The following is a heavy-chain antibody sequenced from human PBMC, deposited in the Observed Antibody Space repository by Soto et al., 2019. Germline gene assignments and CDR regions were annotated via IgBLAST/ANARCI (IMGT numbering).Heavy chain of an antibody. J-gene: IGHJ5*02. CDR3: ARITRS. Sequence: EVRLLESGGGLVQPGGSLRLSCAASGLTVGSSAMTWVRQAPGKGLEWISGLSGDGKATYYADSVKGRFTISRDISKNTLFLQMDSLRVEDTAIYFCARITRSWGQGTRVTVSS. CDR1: GLTVGSSA. CDR2: LSGDGKAT. V-gene: IGHV3-23*01. D-gene: IGHD3-3*01.